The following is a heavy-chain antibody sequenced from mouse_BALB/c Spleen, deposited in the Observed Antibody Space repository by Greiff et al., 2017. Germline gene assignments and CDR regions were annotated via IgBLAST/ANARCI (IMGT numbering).Heavy chain of an antibody. CDR1: GFAFSSYD. V-gene: IGHV5-12-1*01. Sequence: EVQLVESGGGLVKPGGSLKLSCAASGFAFSSYDMSWVRQTPEKRLEWVAYISSGGGSTYYPDTVKGRFTISRDNAKNTLYLQMSSLKSEDTAMYYCARQDRYGFAYWGQGTLVTVSA. D-gene: IGHD2-14*01. CDR3: ARQDRYGFAY. J-gene: IGHJ3*01. CDR2: ISSGGGST.